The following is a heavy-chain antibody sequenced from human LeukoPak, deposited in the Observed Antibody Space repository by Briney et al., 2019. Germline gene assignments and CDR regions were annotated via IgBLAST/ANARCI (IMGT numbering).Heavy chain of an antibody. V-gene: IGHV3-66*02. J-gene: IGHJ4*02. CDR1: GFTVSSNY. D-gene: IGHD2-2*01. Sequence: PGGSLRLSCAASGFTVSSNYMRWVRQAPGKGLEWVSFIYSGGSTYYAGSVKGRFTISRDNSKNTLYVQMNSLRAEDTAVYYCARECSSCSYYFDFWGQGTLVTVSS. CDR3: ARECSSCSYYFDF. CDR2: IYSGGST.